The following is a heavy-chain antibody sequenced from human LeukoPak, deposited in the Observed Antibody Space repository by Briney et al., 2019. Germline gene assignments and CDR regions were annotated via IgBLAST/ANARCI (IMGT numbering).Heavy chain of an antibody. CDR2: IYYSGST. D-gene: IGHD2-8*01. V-gene: IGHV4-59*08. CDR1: GGSISSYY. Sequence: SETLSLTCTVSGGSISSYYWSWIRQPPGKGLEWIGYIYYSGSTNCNPSLKSRVTISVDTSKNQFSLKLSSVTAADTAVYYCARRFEWYFDYWGQGTLVTVSS. J-gene: IGHJ4*02. CDR3: ARRFEWYFDY.